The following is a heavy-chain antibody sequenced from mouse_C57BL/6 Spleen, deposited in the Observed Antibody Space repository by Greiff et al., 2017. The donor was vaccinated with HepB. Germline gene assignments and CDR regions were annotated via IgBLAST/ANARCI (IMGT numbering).Heavy chain of an antibody. CDR1: GYTFTSYW. Sequence: QVQLQQPGAELVMPGASVKLSCKASGYTFTSYWLHWVKPRPGQGLEWIGAIDPSDSYTNYNQKFKGKSTLTVDKSSSTAYMQLSSLTSEDSAVYDGARGGKGFAYWGQGTLVTVSA. CDR2: IDPSDSYT. D-gene: IGHD2-1*01. CDR3: ARGGKGFAY. J-gene: IGHJ3*01. V-gene: IGHV1-69*01.